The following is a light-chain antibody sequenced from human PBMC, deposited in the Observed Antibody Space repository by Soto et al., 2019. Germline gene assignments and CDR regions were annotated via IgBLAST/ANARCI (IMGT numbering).Light chain of an antibody. V-gene: IGKV3-15*01. CDR3: QQYDNWPPFFT. CDR1: QNIGTN. J-gene: IGKJ3*01. CDR2: GAS. Sequence: EVVMTQSPAILSVSPGDRATLSCRASQNIGTNVAWYQHKPGQAPRLLIYGASTRATGIPPRFSGSGSGSEFSLTVSSLQSEDFAVYYCQQYDNWPPFFTFGPGTKVDIK.